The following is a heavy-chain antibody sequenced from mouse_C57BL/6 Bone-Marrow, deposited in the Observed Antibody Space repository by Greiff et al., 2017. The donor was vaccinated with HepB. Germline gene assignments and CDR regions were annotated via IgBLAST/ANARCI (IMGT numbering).Heavy chain of an antibody. V-gene: IGHV1-5*01. CDR1: GYTFTSYW. D-gene: IGHD1-1*01. CDR2: IYPGNSDT. Sequence: LQQSGTVLARPGASVKMSCKTSGYTFTSYWMHWVKQRPGQGLEWIGAIYPGNSDTSYNQKFKGKAKLTAVTSASTAYMELSSLTNEDSAVYYCARPPYYYGRGVYAMDYWGQGTSVTVSS. CDR3: ARPPYYYGRGVYAMDY. J-gene: IGHJ4*01.